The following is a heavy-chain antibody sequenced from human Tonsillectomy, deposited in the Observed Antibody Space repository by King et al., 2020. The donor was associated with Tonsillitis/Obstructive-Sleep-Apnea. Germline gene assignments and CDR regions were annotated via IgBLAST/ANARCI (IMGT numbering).Heavy chain of an antibody. CDR2: ISYDGTKK. CDR3: ARAAYNYGAGSYIDY. CDR1: GFKFTSYA. J-gene: IGHJ4*01. Sequence: QVQLVESGGGVVQPGRSLRLACVASGFKFTSYAMHWVRQTPGKGLEWVAVISYDGTKKDYAESEKGRLTISRDNPKNTLSLELNSLRDEETAVYYCARAAYNYGAGSYIDYWGQGTLVTVSS. D-gene: IGHD3-10*01. V-gene: IGHV3-30*03.